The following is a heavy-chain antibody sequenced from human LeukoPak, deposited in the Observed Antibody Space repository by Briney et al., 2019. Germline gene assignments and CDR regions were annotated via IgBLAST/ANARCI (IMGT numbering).Heavy chain of an antibody. Sequence: GGSLRLSCAASGFTFSSYWMHWVRQAPGKGLEWVSAISGSGGSTYYADSVKGRFTISRDNSKNTLYLQMNSLRAEDTAVYYCAKDREDAEYYFDYWGQGTLVTVSS. CDR2: ISGSGGST. CDR3: AKDREDAEYYFDY. V-gene: IGHV3-23*01. D-gene: IGHD2-2*01. CDR1: GFTFSSYW. J-gene: IGHJ4*02.